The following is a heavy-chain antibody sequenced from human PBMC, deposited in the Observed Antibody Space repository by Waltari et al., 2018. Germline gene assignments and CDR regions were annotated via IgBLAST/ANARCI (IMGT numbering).Heavy chain of an antibody. V-gene: IGHV4-34*01. J-gene: IGHJ6*03. CDR2: INHSGNT. Sequence: QVHLQQWGAGLLKPSETLSLTCGVYSGSLTGYHWNWIRQAPGKGLEWIGDINHSGNTDYHPSLESRVTISADTAKNQFSLHLTSVTAAETAVYYCARGHPFTIVSPRYYYYYYMDVWDKGTAVTVSS. D-gene: IGHD3-9*01. CDR1: SGSLTGYH. CDR3: ARGHPFTIVSPRYYYYYYMDV.